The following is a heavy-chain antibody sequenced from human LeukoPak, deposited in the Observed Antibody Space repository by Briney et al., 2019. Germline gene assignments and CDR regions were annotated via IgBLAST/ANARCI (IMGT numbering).Heavy chain of an antibody. CDR1: GGSISSSSYY. CDR2: IYYSGST. Sequence: SETLSLTCTVSGGSISSSSYYWSWIRQPPGKGLEWIGNIYYSGSTYCDPSLKSRVTISIDTSRNQFSLKLSSVTAADTAVYYCARDKNLAHSGSYALFDPWGQGTLVTVSS. CDR3: ARDKNLAHSGSYALFDP. V-gene: IGHV4-39*07. J-gene: IGHJ5*02. D-gene: IGHD1-26*01.